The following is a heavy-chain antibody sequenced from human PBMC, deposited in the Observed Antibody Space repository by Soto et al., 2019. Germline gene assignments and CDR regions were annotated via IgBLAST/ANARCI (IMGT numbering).Heavy chain of an antibody. CDR2: ISSSSSTI. D-gene: IGHD3-9*01. J-gene: IGHJ4*02. CDR1: GFTFSSYS. V-gene: IGHV3-48*02. Sequence: PGGSLRLSCAASGFTFSSYSMNWVRQAPGKGLEWVSYISSSSSTIYYADSVKGRFTISRDNAKNSLYLQMNSLRDEDTAVYYCASSDILTGYYSGGFDYWGRGTLVTVYS. CDR3: ASSDILTGYYSGGFDY.